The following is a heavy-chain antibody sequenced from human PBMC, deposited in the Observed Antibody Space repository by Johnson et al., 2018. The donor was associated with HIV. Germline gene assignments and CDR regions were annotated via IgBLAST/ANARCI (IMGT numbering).Heavy chain of an antibody. CDR1: GFTFSCYD. D-gene: IGHD3-16*01. J-gene: IGHJ3*02. CDR2: IGTAGDT. Sequence: VQLVESGGGVVQPGRSLRLSCAASGFTFSCYDVHWVRQATGKGLEWVSPIGTAGDTYYADSVKGRFTISRDNSKNTLYLQMNSLRAEDTAVYYCAREGEVGRAFDIWGQGTMVTVSS. CDR3: AREGEVGRAFDI. V-gene: IGHV3-13*01.